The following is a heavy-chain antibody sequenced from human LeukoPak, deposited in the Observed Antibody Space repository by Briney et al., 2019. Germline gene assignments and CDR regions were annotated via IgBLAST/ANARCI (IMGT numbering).Heavy chain of an antibody. D-gene: IGHD6-6*01. V-gene: IGHV3-23*01. CDR1: GFTFSSYA. CDR3: AKTSSSSSVY. J-gene: IGHJ4*02. CDR2: ITGSGGST. Sequence: GGSLRLTCAGSGFTFSSYAMSWVRQAPGKGLEWVSAITGSGGSTYYADSVKGRFTISRDNSKNTLFLQMNSLRAEDTAVYYCAKTSSSSSVYWGQGTLVTVSS.